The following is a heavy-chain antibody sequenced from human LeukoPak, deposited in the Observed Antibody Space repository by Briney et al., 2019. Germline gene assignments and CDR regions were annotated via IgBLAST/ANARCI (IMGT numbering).Heavy chain of an antibody. J-gene: IGHJ5*02. V-gene: IGHV4-61*02. CDR1: GGSISSGSYY. D-gene: IGHD2-2*01. Sequence: SQTLSLTCTVSGGSISSGSYYWSWIRQPAGKGLEWIGRIYTSGSTNYNPSLKSRVTMSVDTSKNQFSLKLSSVTAADTAVYYCAREGEPVVVPAAKEDWFDPWGQGTLVTVSS. CDR2: IYTSGST. CDR3: AREGEPVVVPAAKEDWFDP.